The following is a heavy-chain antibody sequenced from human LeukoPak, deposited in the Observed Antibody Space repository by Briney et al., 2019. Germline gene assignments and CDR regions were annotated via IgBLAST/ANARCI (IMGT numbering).Heavy chain of an antibody. CDR1: GYSISSGYY. CDR2: IYHSGTT. CDR3: ARGGYSVHDGFHI. Sequence: PSETLSLTCSVSGYSISSGYYWGWIRQSPGKGLEWIGSIYHSGTTYNNPSLRSRVTISVDTSKDQFFLRLSSVTAADMAVYYCARGGYSVHDGFHIWGQGTMVTVSS. D-gene: IGHD2-15*01. V-gene: IGHV4-38-2*02. J-gene: IGHJ3*02.